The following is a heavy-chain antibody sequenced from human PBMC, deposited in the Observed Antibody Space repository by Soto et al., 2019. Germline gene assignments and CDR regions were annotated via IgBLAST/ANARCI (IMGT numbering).Heavy chain of an antibody. CDR3: ARDLTDSSGFDY. J-gene: IGHJ4*02. D-gene: IGHD3-22*01. V-gene: IGHV6-1*01. CDR1: GNSVSSNSAA. CDR2: TYYRSKWYN. Sequence: PSQTRSLTCSISGNSVSSNSAAWKWIRQSPSRGLEWLGRTYYRSKWYNDYAVSVKSRITINPDTSKNQFSLQLNSVTPEDTAVYYCARDLTDSSGFDYWGQGTLVTVSS.